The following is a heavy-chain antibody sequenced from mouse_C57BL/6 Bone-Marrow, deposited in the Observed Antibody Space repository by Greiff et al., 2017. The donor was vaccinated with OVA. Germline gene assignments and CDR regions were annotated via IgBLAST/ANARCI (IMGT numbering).Heavy chain of an antibody. J-gene: IGHJ4*01. Sequence: EVKLVESGGGLVQPGGSMKLSCVASGFTFSNYWMNWVRQSPETGLEWVAQIRLKSDNYATHYAESVKGRFTISRDDSKSSVYLQMNNLRAEDTGIYYCTGPITTVVAHYYAMDYWGQGTSVTVSS. CDR1: GFTFSNYW. CDR3: TGPITTVVAHYYAMDY. D-gene: IGHD1-1*01. CDR2: IRLKSDNYAT. V-gene: IGHV6-3*01.